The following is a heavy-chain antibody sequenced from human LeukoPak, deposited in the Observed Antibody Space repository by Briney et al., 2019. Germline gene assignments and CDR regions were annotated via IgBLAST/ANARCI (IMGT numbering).Heavy chain of an antibody. CDR1: GYTFTSYY. D-gene: IGHD6-19*01. CDR2: INPSGGTT. Sequence: ASVKVSCKASGYTFTSYYMHWVRQAPGQGLEWMGIINPSGGTTIYAQKFQGRVTMTGDTSTSTAYMELSSLRAEDTAVYYCARDIAVAGFDYWGQGTLVTVSS. CDR3: ARDIAVAGFDY. J-gene: IGHJ4*02. V-gene: IGHV1-46*01.